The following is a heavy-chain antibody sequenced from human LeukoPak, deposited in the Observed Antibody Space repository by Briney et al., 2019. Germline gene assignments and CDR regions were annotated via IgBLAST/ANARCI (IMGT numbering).Heavy chain of an antibody. Sequence: SETLSLTCTVSGGSISSYYWSWIRQPPGKGLEWIGYIYYSGGTNYNPSLKSRVTISVDTSKNQFSLKLSSVTAADTAVYYCARDYLFDPWGQGALVTVSS. CDR1: GGSISSYY. CDR2: IYYSGGT. CDR3: ARDYLFDP. J-gene: IGHJ5*02. V-gene: IGHV4-59*01.